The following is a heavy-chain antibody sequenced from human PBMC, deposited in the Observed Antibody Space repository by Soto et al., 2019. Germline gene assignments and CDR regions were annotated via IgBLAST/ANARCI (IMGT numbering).Heavy chain of an antibody. D-gene: IGHD5-12*01. CDR3: ARGVATGGMDV. CDR2: ISYDGSNK. J-gene: IGHJ6*02. V-gene: IGHV3-30*03. CDR1: GFTFSSYG. Sequence: GGSLRLSCAASGFTFSSYGMHWVRQAPGKGLEWVAVISYDGSNKYYADSVKGRFTISRDNSKNTLYLQMNSLRAEDTAVYYCARGVATGGMDVWGQGTTVTVSS.